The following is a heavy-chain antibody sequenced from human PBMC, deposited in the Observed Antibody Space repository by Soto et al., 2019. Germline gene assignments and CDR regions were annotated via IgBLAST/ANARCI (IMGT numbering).Heavy chain of an antibody. CDR1: GYTFTHYY. J-gene: IGHJ4*02. CDR2: INPASGST. D-gene: IGHD6-13*01. Sequence: QVQLVQSGAEVKKPGASVKLSCRTSGYTFTHYYIHWVRQAPGQGLEWLAIINPASGSTNYAQDFQGRVTLTMDPSTTTVYMELSGLRAEDTAIFYCARDLAAGDYWGQGTLVTVSS. V-gene: IGHV1-46*01. CDR3: ARDLAAGDY.